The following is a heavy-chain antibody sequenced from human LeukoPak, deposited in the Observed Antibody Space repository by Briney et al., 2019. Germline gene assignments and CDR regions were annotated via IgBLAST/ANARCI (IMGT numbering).Heavy chain of an antibody. CDR1: GFTFSSYA. CDR3: AKDIDYYDSSGYYPRAEYFQH. D-gene: IGHD3-22*01. V-gene: IGHV3-23*01. CDR2: ISGGGGST. Sequence: QPGGSLRLSCAASGFTFSSYAMTWVRQAPGKGLEWVSVISGGGGSTYYADSVKGRFTISRDNSKNTLYLQMNSLRAEDTAVYYCAKDIDYYDSSGYYPRAEYFQHWGQGTLVTVSS. J-gene: IGHJ1*01.